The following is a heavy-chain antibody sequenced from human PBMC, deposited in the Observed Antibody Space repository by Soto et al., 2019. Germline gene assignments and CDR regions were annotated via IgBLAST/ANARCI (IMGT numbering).Heavy chain of an antibody. Sequence: SETLSLTCNVSGDSVRGTSYWGWIRQPPGKGLEWIGNLHFGGTTYYNPSLKSRVTISVDTSKNQFSLKLTSVTAADSAVYYCARHRPSTNIVVVPAAIIDHWGRGTLVTVSS. CDR1: GDSVRGTSY. CDR3: ARHRPSTNIVVVPAAIIDH. CDR2: LHFGGTT. V-gene: IGHV4-39*01. J-gene: IGHJ4*02. D-gene: IGHD2-2*01.